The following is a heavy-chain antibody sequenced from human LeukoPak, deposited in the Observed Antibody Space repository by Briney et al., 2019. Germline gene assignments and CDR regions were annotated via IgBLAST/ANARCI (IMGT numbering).Heavy chain of an antibody. CDR2: IFYSGST. V-gene: IGHV4-39*07. Sequence: SETLSLTCTVSSGSISTSNYYWGWVRQPPGKALEWIGNIFYSGSTYYSPSLKSRVTISVDTSKNQFSLKLSSVTAADTAVYYCARVRMITFGGVIVSYYYYYMDVWGKGTTVTVSS. J-gene: IGHJ6*03. CDR3: ARVRMITFGGVIVSYYYYYMDV. D-gene: IGHD3-16*02. CDR1: SGSISTSNYY.